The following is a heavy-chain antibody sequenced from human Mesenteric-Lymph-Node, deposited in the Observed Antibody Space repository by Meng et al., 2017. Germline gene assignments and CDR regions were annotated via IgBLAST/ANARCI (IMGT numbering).Heavy chain of an antibody. J-gene: IGHJ4*02. V-gene: IGHV4-61*02. CDR2: IYTSGST. Sequence: QVQPKGSGPGLVKPSQTLSLTCTVSGGSINSGSYYWTWIRQPAGKGLEWIGRIYTSGSTNYSPSLKSRVTISLDTSKNQFSLKLSSVTAADTAVYYCARESSITAPGDYWGQGTLVTVSS. CDR1: GGSINSGSYY. D-gene: IGHD6-13*01. CDR3: ARESSITAPGDY.